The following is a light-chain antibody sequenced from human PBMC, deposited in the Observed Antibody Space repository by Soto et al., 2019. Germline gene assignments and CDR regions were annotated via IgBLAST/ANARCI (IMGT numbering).Light chain of an antibody. Sequence: QLTQSPSSLSASVGDRVTITCRASQGISSNLAWYQQKPGRAPKLLIYAASTLQSGVPSRVSGSGSGTDVTLTISRLQPEELATDDGQQFKSYPLTFGGATKVDIK. J-gene: IGKJ4*01. CDR3: QQFKSYPLT. CDR1: QGISSN. V-gene: IGKV1-9*01. CDR2: AAS.